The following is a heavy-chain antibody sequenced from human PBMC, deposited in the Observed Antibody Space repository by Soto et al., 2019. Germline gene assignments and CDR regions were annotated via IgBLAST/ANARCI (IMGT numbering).Heavy chain of an antibody. J-gene: IGHJ5*02. D-gene: IGHD6-19*01. CDR1: GYTFTSYY. V-gene: IGHV1-46*03. CDR2: INPSGGST. CDR3: ASAKWLVGGWFDP. Sequence: QVQLVQSGAEVKKPGASVKVSCKASGYTFTSYYMHWVRQAPGQGLEWMGIINPSGGSTSYAQKFQGRGTMTRDTSTSTVYIELSSLRSEDTAVYYCASAKWLVGGWFDPWGQGTLVTVAS.